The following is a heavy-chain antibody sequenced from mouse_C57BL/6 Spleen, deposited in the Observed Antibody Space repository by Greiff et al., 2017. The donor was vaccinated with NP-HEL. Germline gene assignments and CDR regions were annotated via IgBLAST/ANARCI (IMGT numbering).Heavy chain of an antibody. CDR2: IWSGGST. CDR3: ARNEGLRLDY. CDR1: GFSLTSYG. Sequence: QVQLKESGPGLVQPSQSLSITCTVSGFSLTSYGVHWVRQSPGKGLEWLGVIWSGGSTDYNAAFISRLSISKDNSKSQVFFKMNSLQADDTAIYYCARNEGLRLDYWGQGTTLTVSS. J-gene: IGHJ2*01. V-gene: IGHV2-2*01. D-gene: IGHD2-4*01.